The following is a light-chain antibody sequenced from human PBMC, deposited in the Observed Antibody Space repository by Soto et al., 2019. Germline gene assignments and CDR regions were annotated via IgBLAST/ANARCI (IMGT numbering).Light chain of an antibody. V-gene: IGKV3-11*01. Sequence: EIVLTQSPATLSLSPGEGATLSCRASQSVSSYLAWYQQKPGQAPRLLIYDASNRATGIPARFSGSGSGTDFTLTISSLEPEDFAVYYCQQRSNWPLRTFGQGTKV. CDR3: QQRSNWPLRT. CDR2: DAS. CDR1: QSVSSY. J-gene: IGKJ1*01.